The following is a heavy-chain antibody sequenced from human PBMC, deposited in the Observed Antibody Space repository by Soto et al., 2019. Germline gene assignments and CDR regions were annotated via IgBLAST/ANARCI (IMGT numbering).Heavy chain of an antibody. Sequence: QITLKESGPTLVKPTQTLTLTCTFSGFSLTAGGVGVGWIRQPPGKALEWLGTIYWDDDERYSPSLTDRLTITKDTSKNQVVLTVTNMDPVDTATYYCAHSPFYGDKLDYWGQGTLVTVSS. CDR1: GFSLTAGGVG. J-gene: IGHJ4*02. CDR2: IYWDDDE. V-gene: IGHV2-5*02. CDR3: AHSPFYGDKLDY. D-gene: IGHD4-17*01.